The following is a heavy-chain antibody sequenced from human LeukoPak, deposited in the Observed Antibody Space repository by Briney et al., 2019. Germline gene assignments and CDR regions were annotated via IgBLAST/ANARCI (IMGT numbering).Heavy chain of an antibody. CDR2: IYTGDSDT. V-gene: IGHV5-51*01. CDR3: ARRVVSGTTVPYYFDY. J-gene: IGHJ4*02. D-gene: IGHD1-7*01. Sequence: HGESLKISFKCSGYFFTCYWIGWGRQMPGKGLEWMGIIYTGDSDTRYSPSFQGQVTISADKSISTAYLQWSSLKASDTAMYYCARRVVSGTTVPYYFDYWGQGTLVTVSS. CDR1: GYFFTCYW.